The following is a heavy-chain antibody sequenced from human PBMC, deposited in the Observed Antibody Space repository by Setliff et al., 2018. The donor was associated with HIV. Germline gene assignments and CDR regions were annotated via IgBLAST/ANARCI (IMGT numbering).Heavy chain of an antibody. CDR2: IYHGGTT. D-gene: IGHD2-21*02. V-gene: IGHV4-38-2*01. J-gene: IGHJ3*02. CDR3: VRAPPLTPTDADHPFDI. CDR1: GYSISSGYY. Sequence: PSETLSLTCAVSGYSISSGYYWAWIRQPPGKGLEWIGSIYHGGTTYYNPSLKSRSTISEDTSKNQFSLSLSSVTAADTAVYYCVRAPPLTPTDADHPFDIWGQGTMVTVSS.